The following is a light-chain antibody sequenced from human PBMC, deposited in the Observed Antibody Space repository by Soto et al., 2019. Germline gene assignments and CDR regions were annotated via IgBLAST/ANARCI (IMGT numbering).Light chain of an antibody. Sequence: EIVLTQSPGTLSLSPGERATLSCRASQSVSSSYLAWYQQKRGHAPMLLIYGASSRATGIPGSFSGSGSTTYSPLTISRLEHDVSAFYYWHQYDSSPLTFGRGTKVEIK. CDR3: HQYDSSPLT. CDR1: QSVSSSY. V-gene: IGKV3-20*01. CDR2: GAS. J-gene: IGKJ4*01.